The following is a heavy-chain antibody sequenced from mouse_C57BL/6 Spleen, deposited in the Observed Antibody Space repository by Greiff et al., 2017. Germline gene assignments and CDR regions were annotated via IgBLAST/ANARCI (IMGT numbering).Heavy chain of an antibody. CDR3: AKRTNSGAWFAY. J-gene: IGHJ3*01. CDR2: IWGGGST. V-gene: IGHV2-9*01. CDR1: GFSLTSYG. Sequence: VHLVESGPGLVAPSQSLSITCTVSGFSLTSYGVDWVRQPPGKGLEWLGVIWGGGSTNYNSALMSRLSISKDKSKSQVFLKMKSLRTDDTAMYYSAKRTNSGAWFAYRGQKTLVTVSA. D-gene: IGHD4-1*01.